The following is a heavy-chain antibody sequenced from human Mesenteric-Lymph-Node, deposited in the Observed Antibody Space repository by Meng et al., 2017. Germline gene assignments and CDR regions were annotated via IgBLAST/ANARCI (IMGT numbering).Heavy chain of an antibody. CDR3: AVGSRGFSAFDI. Sequence: GESLKISCAASGFTFSSYAMSWVRQAPGKGLEWVSAISGSGGSTYYADSVKGRFTMSRDNPKNTLSLQMSSLRADDTAVYYCAVGSRGFSAFDIWGQGTMVTVSS. J-gene: IGHJ3*02. D-gene: IGHD6-19*01. CDR2: ISGSGGST. CDR1: GFTFSSYA. V-gene: IGHV3-23*01.